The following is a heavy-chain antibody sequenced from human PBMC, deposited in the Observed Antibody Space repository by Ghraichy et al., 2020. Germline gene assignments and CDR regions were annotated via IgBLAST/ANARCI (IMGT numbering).Heavy chain of an antibody. V-gene: IGHV3-23*01. CDR1: GFIFGNYA. J-gene: IGHJ6*02. CDR3: ARDRQNAHTFYYYGSGSYYGMDV. D-gene: IGHD3-10*01. CDR2: IRITGVIT. Sequence: GESLNISCAASGFIFGNYAMSWVRQAPGQGLEWVATIRITGVITYYADSVKGRFTISRDNSKGTLFLQMDSLRAEDTAIYYCARDRQNAHTFYYYGSGSYYGMDVWGQGTTVTVSS.